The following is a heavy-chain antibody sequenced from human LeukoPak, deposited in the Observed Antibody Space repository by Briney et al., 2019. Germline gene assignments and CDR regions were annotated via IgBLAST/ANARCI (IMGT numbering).Heavy chain of an antibody. CDR1: GYSFIAYV. V-gene: IGHV4-34*01. CDR3: ARGSSFDGYCSPGACDAGYYDI. D-gene: IGHD2-2*03. Sequence: SETLSLTCAVLGYSFIAYVWNWIRQAPGKPLEYIGEINHRGSSHYNPSLKTRVTLSVDTSKNQFSLKLTSVTAADTAVYFCARGSSFDGYCSPGACDAGYYDIWGQGTPVIVSS. J-gene: IGHJ4*02. CDR2: INHRGSS.